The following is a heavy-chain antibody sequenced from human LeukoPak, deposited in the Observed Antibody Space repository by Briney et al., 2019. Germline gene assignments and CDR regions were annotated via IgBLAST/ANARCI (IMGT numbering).Heavy chain of an antibody. CDR3: ARDSSSWNAYYYYGMDV. Sequence: SETLSLTCTVSGGSISSYYWSWIRQPPGKGLEWIGYIYYSGSTNYNASLKSRVTISADTSKTQFSLKLSPVTAAATAVYYCARDSSSWNAYYYYGMDVWGHGTTVTVSS. CDR2: IYYSGST. D-gene: IGHD6-13*01. V-gene: IGHV4-59*01. CDR1: GGSISSYY. J-gene: IGHJ6*02.